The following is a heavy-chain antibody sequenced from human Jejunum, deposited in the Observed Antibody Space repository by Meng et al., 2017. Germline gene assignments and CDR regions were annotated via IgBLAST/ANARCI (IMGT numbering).Heavy chain of an antibody. V-gene: IGHV1-2*06. J-gene: IGHJ4*02. Sequence: ASVKVSCKASGYTFPPYNIHWLRQAPGQGLEWMGRINPNSGLTKFAQQFQGRVTMTADTSITTAYMELSRLTSDDMAVYFCARETGRTGEYCDHWGQETLVTVSS. CDR1: GYTFPPYN. CDR3: ARETGRTGEYCDH. CDR2: INPNSGLT. D-gene: IGHD1/OR15-1a*01.